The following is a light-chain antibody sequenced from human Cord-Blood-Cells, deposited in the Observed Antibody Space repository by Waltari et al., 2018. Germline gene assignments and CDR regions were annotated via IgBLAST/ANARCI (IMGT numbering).Light chain of an antibody. CDR1: SSDVGSYNL. CDR2: EVS. CDR3: CSYAGSSTWV. Sequence: QSALTQPASVSGSPGQSITISCTGTSSDVGSYNLVSWYQQHPGKAPKLMIYEVSKRPSGVSTRFSGSQSGNTASLTISGLQAEDEAEYYCCSYAGSSTWVFGGGTKLTVL. V-gene: IGLV2-23*02. J-gene: IGLJ3*02.